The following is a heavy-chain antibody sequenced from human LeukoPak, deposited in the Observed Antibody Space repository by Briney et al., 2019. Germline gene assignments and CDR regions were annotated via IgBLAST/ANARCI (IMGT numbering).Heavy chain of an antibody. D-gene: IGHD6-19*01. CDR3: AKDWGQQWLATFDY. Sequence: PGGSLRLSCAASGFTFSSYGMHWVRQAPGKGLEWVAFIRYDGSNKYYADSVKGRFTISRDNSKNTLYLQMNSLRAEDTAVYYCAKDWGQQWLATFDYWGQGTLVTVSS. J-gene: IGHJ4*02. V-gene: IGHV3-30*02. CDR1: GFTFSSYG. CDR2: IRYDGSNK.